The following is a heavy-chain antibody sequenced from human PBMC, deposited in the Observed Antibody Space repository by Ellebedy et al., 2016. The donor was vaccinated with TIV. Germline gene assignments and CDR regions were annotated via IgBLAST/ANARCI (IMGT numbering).Heavy chain of an antibody. CDR1: GFTFRKSA. J-gene: IGHJ4*02. Sequence: GESLKISCAASGFTFRKSAMHWLRPSPGKGLEWVSLIWNDGTNKYYADSVKGRFTISRDNSNNTLSLQLNNLRAEDTAVYYCANGHCSGDTCYPGPKFFDDWGPGALVTVSS. D-gene: IGHD2-15*01. V-gene: IGHV3-30*02. CDR2: IWNDGTNK. CDR3: ANGHCSGDTCYPGPKFFDD.